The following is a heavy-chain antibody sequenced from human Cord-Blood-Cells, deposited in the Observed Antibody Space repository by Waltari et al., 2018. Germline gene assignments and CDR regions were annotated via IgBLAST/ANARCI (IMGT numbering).Heavy chain of an antibody. CDR2: IYYSGGT. J-gene: IGHJ6*02. CDR1: GGSISSSSYY. Sequence: QLQLQESGPGLVKPSETLSLTCTVSGGSISSSSYYWGWIRQPPGKGLAWIGSIYYSGGTYYNPALKGRVTISVDTSKNHVSRKLGSVTAADTAVYYCARIPYLSSGYYYYYYYGMDVWGQGTTVTVSS. D-gene: IGHD3-22*01. CDR3: ARIPYLSSGYYYYYYYGMDV. V-gene: IGHV4-39*01.